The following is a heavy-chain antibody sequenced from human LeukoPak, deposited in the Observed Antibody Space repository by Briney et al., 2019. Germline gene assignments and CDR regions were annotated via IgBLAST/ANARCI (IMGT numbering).Heavy chain of an antibody. J-gene: IGHJ4*02. V-gene: IGHV3-30*04. CDR2: ISYDGSNK. Sequence: GGSLRLSCAASGFTFSSYVMNWVRQAPGKGLEWVASISYDGSNKYCADSVKGRFTISRDNSKNTLYLEMSSLRAEDTAVYYCARNRQLDYWGQGTLVTVSS. CDR1: GFTFSSYV. D-gene: IGHD6-13*01. CDR3: ARNRQLDY.